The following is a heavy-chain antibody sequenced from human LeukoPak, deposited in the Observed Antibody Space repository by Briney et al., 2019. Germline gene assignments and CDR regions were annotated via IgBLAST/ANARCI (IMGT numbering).Heavy chain of an antibody. CDR1: GGSISSYY. D-gene: IGHD2-15*01. J-gene: IGHJ4*02. CDR3: ARSGDRYCSGGSCYSFFDY. V-gene: IGHV4-59*01. Sequence: SETLSLTCTVSGGSISSYYWSWIRQPPGKGLEWIGYIYYSGSTSYNPSLKSRVTISVDTSKNQFSLKLSSVTAADTAVYYCARSGDRYCSGGSCYSFFDYWGQGTLVTVSS. CDR2: IYYSGST.